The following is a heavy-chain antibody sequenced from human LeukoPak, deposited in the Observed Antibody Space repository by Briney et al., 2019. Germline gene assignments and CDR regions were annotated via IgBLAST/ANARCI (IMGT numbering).Heavy chain of an antibody. CDR2: LHHSGST. CDR1: GYSITSTYW. J-gene: IGHJ4*02. CDR3: ARVGGDHSTGHYSVDY. D-gene: IGHD3-22*01. V-gene: IGHV4-38-2*01. Sequence: SETLSLTCAVSGYSITSTYWWGWIRQTPGTGLEWIGSLHHSGSTSYSPSLKSRVTISADTSKNQFSLRLSSVTAADTAVYYCARVGGDHSTGHYSVDYWGQGTLVTVSS.